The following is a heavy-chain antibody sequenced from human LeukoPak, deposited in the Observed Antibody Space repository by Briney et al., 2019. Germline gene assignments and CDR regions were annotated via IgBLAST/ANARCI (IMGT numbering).Heavy chain of an antibody. J-gene: IGHJ4*02. D-gene: IGHD5-12*01. CDR1: GFTFSSNW. CDR2: IKPDGSAE. Sequence: GGSLRLSCATSGFTFSSNWMSWVRHVPGRGLDWVANIKPDGSAEYYAASVKGRFTVSRDNAKNSLYLQMNSLRVEDTAVYYCARALWNSGYPFDYWGQGTLVTVSS. V-gene: IGHV3-7*01. CDR3: ARALWNSGYPFDY.